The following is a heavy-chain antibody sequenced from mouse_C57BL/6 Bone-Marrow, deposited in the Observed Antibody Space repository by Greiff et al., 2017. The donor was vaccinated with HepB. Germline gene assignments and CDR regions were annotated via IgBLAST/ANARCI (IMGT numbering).Heavy chain of an antibody. Sequence: QVQLKESGAELVRPGTSVKMSCKASGYTFTNYWIGWAKQKPGHGLEWIGDIYPGGGYTNYNEKFKGKATLTADKSSSTAYMQFSSLTSEDSAIYYFARVGYGALDYWGQGTLVTVSS. CDR3: ARVGYGALDY. CDR2: IYPGGGYT. CDR1: GYTFTNYW. J-gene: IGHJ4*01. V-gene: IGHV1-63*01. D-gene: IGHD1-1*02.